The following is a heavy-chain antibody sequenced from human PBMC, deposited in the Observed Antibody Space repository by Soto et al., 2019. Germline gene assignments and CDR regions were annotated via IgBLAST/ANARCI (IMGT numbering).Heavy chain of an antibody. CDR2: ISSSSSYI. J-gene: IGHJ4*02. CDR3: ERDLYLGSRCDY. V-gene: IGHV3-21*01. CDR1: GFTFSSYS. Sequence: GSLRLSCAASGFTFSSYSMNWVRQAPGKGLEWVSSISSSSSYIYYADSVKGRFTISRDNAKNSLYLQMNSLRAEDTAVYYCERDLYLGSRCDYWGQGTLVTVSS. D-gene: IGHD3-16*01.